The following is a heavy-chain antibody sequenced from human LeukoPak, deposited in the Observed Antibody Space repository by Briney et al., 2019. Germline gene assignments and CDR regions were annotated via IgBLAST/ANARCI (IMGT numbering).Heavy chain of an antibody. V-gene: IGHV3-7*03. J-gene: IGHJ4*02. CDR2: IKPDGSEK. Sequence: GGSLRLSCAASGFPFSTSWMNWVRQTPGEGLEWVANIKPDGSEKYYVDSVKGRFTISRDNAKNSLYLQMNSLRAEDTAVYYCARDASVTPQDYWGQGTLVTVSS. D-gene: IGHD2-21*02. CDR1: GFPFSTSW. CDR3: ARDASVTPQDY.